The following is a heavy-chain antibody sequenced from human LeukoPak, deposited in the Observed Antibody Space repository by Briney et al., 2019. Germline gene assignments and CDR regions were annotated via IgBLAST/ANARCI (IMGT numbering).Heavy chain of an antibody. V-gene: IGHV4-59*01. J-gene: IGHJ4*02. CDR1: GGSISSYY. CDR3: ARGYSYGPPPY. D-gene: IGHD5-18*01. CDR2: IYYSGST. Sequence: PSETLSLTCTVSGGSISSYYWSWIRQPPGKGLEWIGYIYYSGSTNYNPSLKSRVTISVDTSKNQFSLKLSSVTAADTAVYYCARGYSYGPPPYWGQGTLVTVSS.